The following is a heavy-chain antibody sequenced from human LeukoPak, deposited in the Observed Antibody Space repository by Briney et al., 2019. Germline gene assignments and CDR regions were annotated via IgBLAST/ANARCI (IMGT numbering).Heavy chain of an antibody. V-gene: IGHV4-34*01. Sequence: SETLSLTCAVYGGSFSGYYWSWIRQPPGKGLEWIGEINHSGSTNYNPSLKSRVTISVDTSKNQFSLKLSSVTAADTAVYYCARGSSGRTWDWGQGTLVTVSS. CDR1: GGSFSGYY. CDR2: INHSGST. D-gene: IGHD6-19*01. J-gene: IGHJ4*02. CDR3: ARGSSGRTWD.